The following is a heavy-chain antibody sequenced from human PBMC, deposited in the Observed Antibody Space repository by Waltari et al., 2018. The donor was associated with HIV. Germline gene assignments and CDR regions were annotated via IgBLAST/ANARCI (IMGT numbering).Heavy chain of an antibody. J-gene: IGHJ1*01. CDR2: IYYSGST. CDR3: AGRYSSRLGELSLYEKH. CDR1: GGSVRSGLYY. D-gene: IGHD3-16*02. V-gene: IGHV4-61*01. Sequence: QVQLQESGPGLVKPSETLSLTCTVPGGSVRSGLYYCSWIRQPPGKGLEWIGYIYYSGSTNYNPSLKSRVTISVDTSKNQFSLKLSSVTAADTAVYYCAGRYSSRLGELSLYEKHWGQGTLVTVSS.